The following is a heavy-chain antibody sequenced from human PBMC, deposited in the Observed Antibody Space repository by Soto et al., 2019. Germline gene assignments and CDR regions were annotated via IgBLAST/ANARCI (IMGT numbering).Heavy chain of an antibody. J-gene: IGHJ6*02. CDR2: INPNSGGT. Sequence: ASVKVSCKASGYTFTGYYMHWVRQAPGQGLEWMGWINPNSGGTNYAQNPQGRVTMTTDTLTSTAYMELRSLRSDDAAVYYCARDKQERLFYYYYGLDVWGQGTTVTVSS. CDR1: GYTFTGYY. D-gene: IGHD1-1*01. V-gene: IGHV1-2*02. CDR3: ARDKQERLFYYYYGLDV.